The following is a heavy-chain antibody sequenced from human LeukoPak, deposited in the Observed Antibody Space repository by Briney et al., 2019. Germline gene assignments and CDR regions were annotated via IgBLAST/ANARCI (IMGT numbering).Heavy chain of an antibody. CDR1: GYTFTGYY. Sequence: ASVKVSCKASGYTFTGYYMHWVRRAPGQGLEWMGRINPNSGGTNYAQKFQGRVTMTRDTSISTAYMELSRLRSDDTAVYYCARDEAHRAFDIWGQGTMVTVSS. CDR3: ARDEAHRAFDI. CDR2: INPNSGGT. J-gene: IGHJ3*02. V-gene: IGHV1-2*06.